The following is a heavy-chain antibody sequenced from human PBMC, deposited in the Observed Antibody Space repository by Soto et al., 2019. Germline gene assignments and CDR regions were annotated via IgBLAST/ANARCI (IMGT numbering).Heavy chain of an antibody. CDR2: IYYSGST. V-gene: IGHV4-39*01. D-gene: IGHD3-10*01. J-gene: IGHJ4*02. Sequence: SETLSLTCTVSGGSISSSSYYWGWIRQPPGKGLEWIGSIYYSGSTYYNPSLKSQVTISVDTSKKQFSLKLSSVTAADTAVYYCACILWFGELLPYFDYWGQGTLVTVSS. CDR3: ACILWFGELLPYFDY. CDR1: GGSISSSSYY.